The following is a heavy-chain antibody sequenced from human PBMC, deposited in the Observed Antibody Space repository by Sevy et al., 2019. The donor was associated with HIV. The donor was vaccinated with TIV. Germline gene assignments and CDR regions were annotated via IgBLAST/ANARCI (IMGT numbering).Heavy chain of an antibody. CDR3: ARDSGRGAVRPRGFYDY. CDR2: IWYDGSNK. CDR1: GFTFSSYG. Sequence: GGSLRLSCAASGFTFSSYGMHWVRQAPGKGLEWVAVIWYDGSNKYYVDSVKGRFTISRDNSKNTQYLQMNSLRAEDTAVYYCARDSGRGAVRPRGFYDYWGQGTLVTVSS. D-gene: IGHD6-6*01. V-gene: IGHV3-33*01. J-gene: IGHJ4*02.